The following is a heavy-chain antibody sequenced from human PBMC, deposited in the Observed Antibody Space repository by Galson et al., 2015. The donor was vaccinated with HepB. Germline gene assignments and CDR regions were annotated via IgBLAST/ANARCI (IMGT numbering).Heavy chain of an antibody. CDR3: ARGGGWRDFWGQHTEYYFDY. V-gene: IGHV4-31*03. D-gene: IGHD3-3*01. J-gene: IGHJ4*02. Sequence: TLSLTCTVSGGSISSGGYYWSWIRQHPGKGLEWIGYIYYSGSTYYNPSLKSRVTISVDTSKNQFSLKLSSVTAADTAVYYCARGGGWRDFWGQHTEYYFDYWGQGTLVTVSS. CDR1: GGSISSGGYY. CDR2: IYYSGST.